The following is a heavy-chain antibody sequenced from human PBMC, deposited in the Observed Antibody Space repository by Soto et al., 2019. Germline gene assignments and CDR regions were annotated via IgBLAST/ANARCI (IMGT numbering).Heavy chain of an antibody. CDR2: IYYSGST. Sequence: PSETLSLTCTVSGGSISSYYWSWIRQPPGKGLEWIGYIYYSGSTNYNPSLKSRVTISVDTSKNQFSLKLSSVTAADTAVYYCARVGEVTTLDFDYWGQGTLVTVSS. D-gene: IGHD4-17*01. V-gene: IGHV4-59*01. CDR1: GGSISSYY. J-gene: IGHJ4*02. CDR3: ARVGEVTTLDFDY.